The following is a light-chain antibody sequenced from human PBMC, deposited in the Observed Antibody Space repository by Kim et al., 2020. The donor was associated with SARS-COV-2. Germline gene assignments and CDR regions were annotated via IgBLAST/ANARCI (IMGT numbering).Light chain of an antibody. Sequence: SPGEGATLACRASQSVSSSYLAWYQQKPGQAPRLLIYGASSRATGIPDRFSGSGSGTDFTLTISRREPEDFAVYYCQQYGSSLPYTLGQGTKLEI. J-gene: IGKJ2*01. V-gene: IGKV3-20*01. CDR2: GAS. CDR3: QQYGSSLPYT. CDR1: QSVSSSY.